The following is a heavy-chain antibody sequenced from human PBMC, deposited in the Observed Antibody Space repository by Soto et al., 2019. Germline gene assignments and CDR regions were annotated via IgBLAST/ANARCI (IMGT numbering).Heavy chain of an antibody. CDR3: ARGRDWNIYYFDY. J-gene: IGHJ4*02. CDR1: GGTFSSYA. Sequence: GASVKVSCKDSGGTFSSYAISWVRQAPGQGLEWMGWISAYNGNTNYAQKVQGRVTMTTDTCTSTAYMELRSLRSDDTAVYYCARGRDWNIYYFDYWGQGTLVTVSS. D-gene: IGHD1-1*01. V-gene: IGHV1-18*01. CDR2: ISAYNGNT.